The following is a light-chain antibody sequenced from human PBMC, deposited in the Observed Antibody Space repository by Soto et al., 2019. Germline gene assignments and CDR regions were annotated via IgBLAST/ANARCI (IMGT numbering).Light chain of an antibody. CDR3: CSYAGSSTLV. J-gene: IGLJ1*01. CDR1: SSDVGGYNL. V-gene: IGLV2-23*01. Sequence: QSALTQPASVSGSPGQSITISCTGTSSDVGGYNLVSWYQQQPDKAPKLMIFDDNLRPSGVSNRYSGSKFGNTASLTISGLQAEDEGDYYCCSYAGSSTLVFGTGTKVTVL. CDR2: DDN.